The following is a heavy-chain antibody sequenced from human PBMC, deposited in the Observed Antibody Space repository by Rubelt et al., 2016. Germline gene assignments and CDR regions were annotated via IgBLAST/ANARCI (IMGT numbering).Heavy chain of an antibody. CDR3: ASGYDSSGYYYPDRKENWFDP. Sequence: QVQLQQWGAGLLKPSETLSLTCAVYGGSFSGYSWTWIRQPPGKGLEWIGSIYYSGSTYYNPSLKSRVTISVDTSKNQFSLKVSSVTAADTAVYYCASGYDSSGYYYPDRKENWFDPWGQGTLVTVSS. D-gene: IGHD3-22*01. J-gene: IGHJ5*02. CDR2: IYYSGST. V-gene: IGHV4-34*01. CDR1: GGSFSGYS.